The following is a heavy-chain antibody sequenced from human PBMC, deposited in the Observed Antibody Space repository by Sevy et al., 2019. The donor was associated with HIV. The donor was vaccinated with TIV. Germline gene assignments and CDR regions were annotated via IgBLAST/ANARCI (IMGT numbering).Heavy chain of an antibody. D-gene: IGHD2-2*01. Sequence: GGSLRLSCAASGFTFSSYWMTWVRQAPGKGLEWVANIKKDGSEKYYVDYVKGRVTNSRDNAKNSLYLQMNSLRAEDTAVYYCARDCNSNTCLWGLDVWGQGSTVTVSS. J-gene: IGHJ6*02. V-gene: IGHV3-7*03. CDR1: GFTFSSYW. CDR2: IKKDGSEK. CDR3: ARDCNSNTCLWGLDV.